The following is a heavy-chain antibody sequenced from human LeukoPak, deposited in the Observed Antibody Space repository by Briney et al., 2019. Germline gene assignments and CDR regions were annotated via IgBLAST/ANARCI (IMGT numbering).Heavy chain of an antibody. D-gene: IGHD3-16*02. CDR1: GGSFSGYY. Sequence: PSETLSLTCAAYGGSFSGYYWSWIRQPPGKGLEWIGEINHSGSTNYNPSLKSRVTISVDTSKNQFSLKLSSVTAADTAVYYCASTPYDYVWGSYRHSDYWGQGTLVTVSS. J-gene: IGHJ4*02. V-gene: IGHV4-34*01. CDR2: INHSGST. CDR3: ASTPYDYVWGSYRHSDY.